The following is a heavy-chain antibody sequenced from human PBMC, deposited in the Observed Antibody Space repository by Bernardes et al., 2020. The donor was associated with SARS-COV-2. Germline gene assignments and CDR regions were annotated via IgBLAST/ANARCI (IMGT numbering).Heavy chain of an antibody. CDR1: GFTFGDYA. CDR3: ARRRETYWYFDL. CDR2: LSWNGDQI. V-gene: IGHV3-9*01. Sequence: GGSLRLSCEASGFTFGDYAMHWVRQAPGKGLQWVSGLSWNGDQILYADSVKGRFTLSRDSARNSLYLQMNSLRDDDTAFYYCARRRETYWYFDLWGRGTLVTVSS. J-gene: IGHJ2*01.